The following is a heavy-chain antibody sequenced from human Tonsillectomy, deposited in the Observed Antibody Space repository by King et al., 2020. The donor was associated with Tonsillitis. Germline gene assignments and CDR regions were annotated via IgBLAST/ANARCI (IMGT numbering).Heavy chain of an antibody. CDR3: ARVIRSGYGSSCYFDY. CDR1: GVSLSTSGMC. V-gene: IGHV2-70*01. J-gene: IGHJ4*02. CDR2: IDWEDDK. Sequence: TLKESGPALVKPTQTLTLTCTFSGVSLSTSGMCVSWIRQPPGKALEWLALIDWEDDKYYSTSLKTRLTLAKDTYKNQVVLTFTNMDPVDTATYYCARVIRSGYGSSCYFDYWGQGTLVTVSS. D-gene: IGHD6-13*01.